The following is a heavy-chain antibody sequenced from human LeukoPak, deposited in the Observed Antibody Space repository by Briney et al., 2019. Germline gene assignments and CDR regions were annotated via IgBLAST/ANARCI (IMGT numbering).Heavy chain of an antibody. J-gene: IGHJ1*01. CDR3: ATVSSSWLGYFQH. CDR1: GFTVSSNY. Sequence: PGGSLRLSCAASGFTVSSNYMTWVRQAPGKGLEWVSVIYSGGRTFDADSVKGRFTISRDNSKNTVFLQTNSLRVEDTAVYYCATVSSSWLGYFQHWGQGTLVTVSS. CDR2: IYSGGRT. D-gene: IGHD6-13*01. V-gene: IGHV3-66*01.